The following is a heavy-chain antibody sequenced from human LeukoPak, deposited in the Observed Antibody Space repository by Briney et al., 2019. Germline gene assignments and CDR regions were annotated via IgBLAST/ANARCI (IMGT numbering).Heavy chain of an antibody. Sequence: GGSLRLSCAASGLTFSSSGMHWVRQAPGKGLEWVAVISFDGGNKYYAESVRGRFSVSRDNSNNTLYLQMNSLRNEDTAIYYCASGTYRLGDYWGQGTLVPVSS. CDR1: GLTFSSSG. CDR3: ASGTYRLGDY. V-gene: IGHV3-30*03. D-gene: IGHD3-10*01. J-gene: IGHJ4*02. CDR2: ISFDGGNK.